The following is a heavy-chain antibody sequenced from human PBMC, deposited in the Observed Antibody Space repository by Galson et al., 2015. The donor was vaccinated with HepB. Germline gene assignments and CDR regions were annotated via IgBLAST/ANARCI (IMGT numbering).Heavy chain of an antibody. D-gene: IGHD3-16*01. CDR3: IVEGVVTVPSPRGSWFDP. CDR2: ISDSDANT. J-gene: IGHJ5*02. V-gene: IGHV3-23*01. Sequence: SLRLSCAASGFTFSTYAMSWVRQAPGKGLEWVSSISDSDANTYYADSVKGRFTISRDNSKSTLHLQMNSLWDEDTAVYYCIVEGVVTVPSPRGSWFDPWGQGTLVTVSS. CDR1: GFTFSTYA.